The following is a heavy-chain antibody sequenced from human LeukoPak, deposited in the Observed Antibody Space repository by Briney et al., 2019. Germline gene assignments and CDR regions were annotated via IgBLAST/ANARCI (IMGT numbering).Heavy chain of an antibody. CDR2: ISGSGGST. CDR3: ASTMITFGGVIARFDY. Sequence: PGGSLRLSCEASGFTFSSYAMSWVRQAPGKGLEWVSAISGSGGSTYYADSVKGRFTISRDNSKNTLYLQMNSLRAEDTAVYYCASTMITFGGVIARFDYWGQGTLVTASS. CDR1: GFTFSSYA. V-gene: IGHV3-23*01. D-gene: IGHD3-16*02. J-gene: IGHJ4*02.